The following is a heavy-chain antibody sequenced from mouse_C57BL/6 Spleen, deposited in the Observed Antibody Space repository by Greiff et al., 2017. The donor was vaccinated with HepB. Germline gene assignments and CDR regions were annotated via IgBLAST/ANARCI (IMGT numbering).Heavy chain of an antibody. CDR1: GYTFTSYW. J-gene: IGHJ1*03. CDR2: IDPSDSYT. CDR3: ANGNYGYFDV. V-gene: IGHV1-59*01. Sequence: QVQLQQPGAELVRPGTSVKLSCKASGYTFTSYWMHWVKQRPGQGLEWIGVIDPSDSYTNYNQKFKGKATLTVYTSSSTAYMQLSSLTSEDSAVYYCANGNYGYFDVWGTGTTVTVSS. D-gene: IGHD2-1*01.